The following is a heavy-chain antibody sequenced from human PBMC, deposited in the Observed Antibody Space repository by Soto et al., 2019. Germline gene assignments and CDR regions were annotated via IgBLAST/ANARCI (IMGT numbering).Heavy chain of an antibody. CDR2: ISSSGSTI. D-gene: IGHD3-3*01. Sequence: EGSLRLSCAASGFTFSSYEMNWVRQAPGKGLEWVSYISSSGSTIYYADSVKGRFTISRDNAKNSLYLQMNSLRAEDTAVYYCARHGDDFRSGSSNYGMDVWGQGTTVTVSS. V-gene: IGHV3-48*03. CDR1: GFTFSSYE. CDR3: ARHGDDFRSGSSNYGMDV. J-gene: IGHJ6*02.